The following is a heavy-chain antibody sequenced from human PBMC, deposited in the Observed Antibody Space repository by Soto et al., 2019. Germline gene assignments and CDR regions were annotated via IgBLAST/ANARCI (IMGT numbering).Heavy chain of an antibody. J-gene: IGHJ4*02. CDR1: GGSISGSY. CDR2: VYYTGST. CDR3: ARSVAAPGAHIDY. D-gene: IGHD6-13*01. Sequence: PSETLSLTCSVSGGSISGSYWSWIRQSPGKGLEWLGYVYYTGSTNYSPSLRSRVSISVDTSKNEFSLRLSSVTAADTAAYFCARSVAAPGAHIDYWGQGTQVTVSS. V-gene: IGHV4-59*01.